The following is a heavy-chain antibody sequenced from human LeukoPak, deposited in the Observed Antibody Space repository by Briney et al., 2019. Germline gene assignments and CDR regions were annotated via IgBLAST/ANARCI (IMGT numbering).Heavy chain of an antibody. CDR2: FNNDGSRT. CDR3: ARGRYSNGMDV. CDR1: GFTFSSYW. Sequence: GGPLRLSCAASGFTFSSYWMHWVRQAPGKGLVWVSRFNNDGSRTTYADSVKGRFTISRDNAKNTLYLQMNSLRAEDTAVYYCARGRYSNGMDVWGQGTTVTVSS. D-gene: IGHD6-13*01. J-gene: IGHJ6*02. V-gene: IGHV3-74*01.